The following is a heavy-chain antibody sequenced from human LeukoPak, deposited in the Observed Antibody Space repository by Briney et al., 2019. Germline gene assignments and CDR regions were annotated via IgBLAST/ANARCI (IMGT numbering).Heavy chain of an antibody. CDR2: INHSGST. J-gene: IGHJ3*02. CDR3: ARGRRYYDFWSGYYPFDAFDI. D-gene: IGHD3-3*01. Sequence: SETLSLTCAVYGGSFSGYYWSWIRQPPGKGLEWIGEINHSGSTNYNPPLKSRVTISVDTSKNQFSLKLSSVTAADTAVYYCARGRRYYDFWSGYYPFDAFDIWGQGTMVTVSS. CDR1: GGSFSGYY. V-gene: IGHV4-34*01.